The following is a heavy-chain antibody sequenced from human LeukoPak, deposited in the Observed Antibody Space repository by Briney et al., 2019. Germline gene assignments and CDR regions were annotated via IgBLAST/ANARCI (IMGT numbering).Heavy chain of an antibody. D-gene: IGHD5-18*01. Sequence: ASVKVSCKASGYTFTSYGISWVRQAPGQGLEWMGWISAYNGNTNYAQKLQGRVTMTTDTSTSTAYMELRSLRSDDTAVYYCAIDGYSYGLYGMDVWGQGTMVTVSS. CDR2: ISAYNGNT. V-gene: IGHV1-18*01. J-gene: IGHJ6*02. CDR3: AIDGYSYGLYGMDV. CDR1: GYTFTSYG.